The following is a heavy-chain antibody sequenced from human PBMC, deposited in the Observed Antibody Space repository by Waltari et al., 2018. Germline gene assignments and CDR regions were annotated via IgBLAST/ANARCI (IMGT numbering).Heavy chain of an antibody. J-gene: IGHJ3*01. D-gene: IGHD1-1*01. V-gene: IGHV4-39*01. CDR1: GGPITSNRHY. Sequence: QLQLRESGPGLVKPSETLSLTCSVSGGPITSNRHYWGWIRQPPGQGLEWIGTMSYNGATYSSPSLKSRVTISRDTSKNQLSLKLGSVTAADTAVYYCATYLGASLGTAAFDVWGQGTMVTVSS. CDR3: ATYLGASLGTAAFDV. CDR2: MSYNGAT.